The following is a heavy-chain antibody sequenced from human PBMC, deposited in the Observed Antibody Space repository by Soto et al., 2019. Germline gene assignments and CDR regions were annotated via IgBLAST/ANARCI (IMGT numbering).Heavy chain of an antibody. CDR1: GFIFSTYA. CDR2: ISYDGSTK. J-gene: IGHJ6*02. Sequence: GGSLRLSCAASGFIFSTYAMHWVRQAPGKGLEWVAVISYDGSTKDYADSVKGRFTISRDNSKNTVYLQMSSLRTEDTAVYYCARPGSGYDVLSGHYFYYYHTMVVWGQGTTVTVSS. CDR3: ARPGSGYDVLSGHYFYYYHTMVV. D-gene: IGHD3-9*01. V-gene: IGHV3-30-3*01.